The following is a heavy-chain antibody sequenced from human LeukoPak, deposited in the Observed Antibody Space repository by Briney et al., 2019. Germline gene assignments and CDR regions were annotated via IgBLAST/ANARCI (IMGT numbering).Heavy chain of an antibody. CDR1: GFTFSNYG. Sequence: RSLRLSCAASGFTFSNYGMHWVRQAPGKGLEWVALIWYDGSNKYYADSVKGRFTISRDNSKNTLYLQMNSLRAEDTAVYYCASQSSSWYIAYWGQGTLVTVSS. D-gene: IGHD6-13*01. CDR2: IWYDGSNK. J-gene: IGHJ4*02. V-gene: IGHV3-33*01. CDR3: ASQSSSWYIAY.